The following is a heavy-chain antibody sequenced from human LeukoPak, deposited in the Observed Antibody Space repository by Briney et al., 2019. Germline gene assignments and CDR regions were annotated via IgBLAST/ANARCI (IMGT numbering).Heavy chain of an antibody. V-gene: IGHV1-3*01. CDR2: INAGNGNT. J-gene: IGHJ4*02. D-gene: IGHD3-10*01. Sequence: GASVKVSCKASGYTFTSYAMNWVRQAPGQRLEWMGWINAGNGNTKYSQKFQGRVTITRDTSASTAYMELSSLRSEDTAVYYCARYEIWFGESAYDYWGQGTLVTVSS. CDR1: GYTFTSYA. CDR3: ARYEIWFGESAYDY.